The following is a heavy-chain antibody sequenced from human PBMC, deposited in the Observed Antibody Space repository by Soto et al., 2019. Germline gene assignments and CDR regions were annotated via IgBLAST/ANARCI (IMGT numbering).Heavy chain of an antibody. Sequence: ASVKVSCKAFGYTFTSYGISWVRQAPGQGLEWMGWISAYNGNTNYAQKLQGRVTMTTDTSTSTAYMELRSLRSDDTAVYYCARDQKYDFWSGYWSFGMDVWGQGTTVTVS. J-gene: IGHJ6*02. V-gene: IGHV1-18*04. CDR1: GYTFTSYG. CDR3: ARDQKYDFWSGYWSFGMDV. CDR2: ISAYNGNT. D-gene: IGHD3-3*01.